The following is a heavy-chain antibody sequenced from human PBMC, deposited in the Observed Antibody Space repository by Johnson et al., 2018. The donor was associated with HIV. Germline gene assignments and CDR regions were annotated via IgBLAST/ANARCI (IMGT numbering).Heavy chain of an antibody. J-gene: IGHJ3*02. CDR3: ARPEWELDGFDI. V-gene: IGHV3-11*04. CDR1: GFSFSDYY. Sequence: VQLVESGGGLVKPGGSLRLSCAASGFSFSDYYMSCIRQAPGKGLEWVAYISSSGSSISYADSVKGRFTISRDNAKNTLYLQMNSLRAEDTAVYYCARPEWELDGFDIWGQGTMVTVSS. CDR2: ISSSGSSI. D-gene: IGHD1-26*01.